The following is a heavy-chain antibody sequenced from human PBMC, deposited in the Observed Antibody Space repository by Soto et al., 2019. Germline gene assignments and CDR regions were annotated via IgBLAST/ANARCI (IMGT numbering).Heavy chain of an antibody. CDR2: IWYDGSNK. Sequence: GGSLRLSCAASGFTFSSYGMHWVRQAPGKGLEWVAVIWYDGSNKYYADSVKGRFTISRDNSKNTLYLQMNSLRAEDTAVYYCARDRYCSGGSCYSSDGTGWFDPWGQGTLVTVSS. V-gene: IGHV3-33*01. D-gene: IGHD2-15*01. J-gene: IGHJ5*02. CDR1: GFTFSSYG. CDR3: ARDRYCSGGSCYSSDGTGWFDP.